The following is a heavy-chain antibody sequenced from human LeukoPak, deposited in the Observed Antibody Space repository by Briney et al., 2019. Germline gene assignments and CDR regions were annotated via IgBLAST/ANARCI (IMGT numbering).Heavy chain of an antibody. J-gene: IGHJ4*02. CDR2: ISYDGSNK. CDR3: ARDFTRYSSSWLEGDYFDY. CDR1: GYTFSSYA. D-gene: IGHD6-13*01. Sequence: SCKASGYTFSSYAMHWVRQAPGKGLEWVAVISYDGSNKYYADSVKGRFTISRDNSKNTLYLQMNSLRAEDTAVYYCARDFTRYSSSWLEGDYFDYWGQGTLVTVSS. V-gene: IGHV3-30-3*01.